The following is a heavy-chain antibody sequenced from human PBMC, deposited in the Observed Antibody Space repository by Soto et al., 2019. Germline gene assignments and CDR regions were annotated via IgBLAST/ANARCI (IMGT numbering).Heavy chain of an antibody. D-gene: IGHD2-2*01. J-gene: IGHJ6*02. V-gene: IGHV3-53*01. Sequence: GGSLRLSCAASGFTISSNYMSWVRQAPGKGLEWVSVIYSGGSTYYADSVKGRFTISRDNSKNTLYLQMNSLRAEDTAVYYCASSPGIVVVPAAMPMDVWGQGTTVTVSS. CDR1: GFTISSNY. CDR2: IYSGGST. CDR3: ASSPGIVVVPAAMPMDV.